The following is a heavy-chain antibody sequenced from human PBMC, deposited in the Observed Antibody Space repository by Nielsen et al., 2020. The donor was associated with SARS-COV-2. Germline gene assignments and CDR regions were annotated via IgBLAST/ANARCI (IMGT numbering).Heavy chain of an antibody. CDR3: ATPRGYSYGPFDY. Sequence: GESLKISCAASGFAFSSYAMTWVRQAPGKGLEWVSIIYSGANSTYYADSVKGRFTISRDNSKNTLYLQMNSLRAEDTAVYYCATPRGYSYGPFDYWGQGTLVTVSS. V-gene: IGHV3-23*03. CDR1: GFAFSSYA. D-gene: IGHD5-18*01. CDR2: IYSGANST. J-gene: IGHJ4*02.